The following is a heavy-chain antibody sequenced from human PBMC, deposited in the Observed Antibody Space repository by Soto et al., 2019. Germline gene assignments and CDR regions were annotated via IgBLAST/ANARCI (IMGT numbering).Heavy chain of an antibody. CDR3: ARDGDYGRYDAFDI. J-gene: IGHJ3*02. D-gene: IGHD4-17*01. Sequence: GGSLRLSCAASGFTFSSYSMNWVRQAPGKGLEWVSSISSSSSYIYYADSVKGRFTISRDNAKNSLYLQMNSLSAEDTAVYYCARDGDYGRYDAFDIWGKGTMVTV. CDR2: ISSSSSYI. V-gene: IGHV3-21*01. CDR1: GFTFSSYS.